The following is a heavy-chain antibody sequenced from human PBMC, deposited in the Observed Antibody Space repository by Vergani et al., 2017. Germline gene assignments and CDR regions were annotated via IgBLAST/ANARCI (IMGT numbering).Heavy chain of an antibody. Sequence: QVQLVQSGAEVKKPGSSVKVSCKASGGTFSSYAISWVRQAPGQGLEWMGRIIPIFGTANYAQKFQGRVTITADESTSTAYMELRSLRSDDTAVYYCAGSAGNYYGYLTEYGMDVWGQGTTVTVSS. CDR2: IIPIFGTA. CDR3: AGSAGNYYGYLTEYGMDV. V-gene: IGHV1-69*18. D-gene: IGHD3-10*01. CDR1: GGTFSSYA. J-gene: IGHJ6*02.